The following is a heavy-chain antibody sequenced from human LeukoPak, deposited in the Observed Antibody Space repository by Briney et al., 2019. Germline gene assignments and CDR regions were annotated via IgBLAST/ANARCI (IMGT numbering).Heavy chain of an antibody. CDR2: ISSSSSYI. CDR3: ARGIYCTSTSCYGHNFDY. CDR1: GFTFSSYG. J-gene: IGHJ4*02. V-gene: IGHV3-21*01. D-gene: IGHD2-2*01. Sequence: PGGSLRLSCAASGFTFSSYGMHWVRQAPGKGLEWVSSISSSSSYIYYADSMKGRFTISRDNAKNSLYLQMNSLRAEDTAVYFCARGIYCTSTSCYGHNFDYWGQGTLVTVSS.